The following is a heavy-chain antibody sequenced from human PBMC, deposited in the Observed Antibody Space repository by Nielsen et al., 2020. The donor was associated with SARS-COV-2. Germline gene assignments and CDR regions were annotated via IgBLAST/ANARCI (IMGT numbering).Heavy chain of an antibody. CDR3: ARVGLRAGTYDVYFEY. J-gene: IGHJ4*02. CDR1: GFDFRSYG. Sequence: GESLKISCEASGFDFRSYGMNWVRQAPGKGLEWVAIIWYDGSERYYGDSVKGRFTISRDNSKNTLHLEMNSLRAEDTAIYYCARVGLRAGTYDVYFEYWGQGTRVTVSS. CDR2: IWYDGSER. D-gene: IGHD2-21*01. V-gene: IGHV3-33*01.